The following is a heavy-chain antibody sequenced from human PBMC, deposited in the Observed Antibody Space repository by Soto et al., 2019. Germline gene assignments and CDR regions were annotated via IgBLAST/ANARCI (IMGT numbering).Heavy chain of an antibody. CDR1: GFTFSSYG. CDR2: IWYDGSNK. J-gene: IGHJ6*03. V-gene: IGHV3-33*01. D-gene: IGHD6-6*01. Sequence: GGSLRLSCAASGFTFSSYGMHWVRQAPGKGLEWVAVIWYDGSNKYYADSVKGRFTISRDNSKNTLYLQMNSLRAEDTAVYYCARDRPNFIAALPYYYMDVWGKGTTVTVSS. CDR3: ARDRPNFIAALPYYYMDV.